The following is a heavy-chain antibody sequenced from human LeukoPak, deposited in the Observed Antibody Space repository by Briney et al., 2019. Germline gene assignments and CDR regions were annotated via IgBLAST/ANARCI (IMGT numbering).Heavy chain of an antibody. CDR1: GYTFTSYY. Sequence: ASVKVSCKASGYTFTSYYMHWVRQAPGQGPEWMGIINPSGGSTSYAQKFQGRVTMTRDTSTSTVYMELSSLRSEDTAVYYCARDTPYYYGSGREDYYYGMDVWGQGTTVTVSS. CDR3: ARDTPYYYGSGREDYYYGMDV. J-gene: IGHJ6*02. V-gene: IGHV1-46*01. D-gene: IGHD3-10*01. CDR2: INPSGGST.